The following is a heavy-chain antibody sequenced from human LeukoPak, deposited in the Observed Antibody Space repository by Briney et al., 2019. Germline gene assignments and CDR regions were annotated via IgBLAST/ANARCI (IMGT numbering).Heavy chain of an antibody. V-gene: IGHV3-53*01. D-gene: IGHD6-19*01. CDR3: ARAPPSGIAVAGPGGDY. CDR2: IYSGGST. CDR1: GFTVSSNY. J-gene: IGHJ4*02. Sequence: GGSLRLSCAASGFTVSSNYMSWVRQAPGKGLEWVSVIYSGGSTYYPDSVKGRFTISRDNSKNTLYLQMNSQRAEDTAVYYCARAPPSGIAVAGPGGDYWGQGTLVTVSS.